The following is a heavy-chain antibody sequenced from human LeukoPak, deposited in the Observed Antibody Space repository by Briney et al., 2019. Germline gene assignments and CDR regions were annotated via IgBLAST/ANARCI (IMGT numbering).Heavy chain of an antibody. D-gene: IGHD7-27*01. CDR3: ARLGRIWGRAFDI. CDR2: IDYSGST. J-gene: IGHJ3*02. Sequence: SGTLLLTCTIPLGPISCYYWSSIRQPPAKGLERIGYIDYSGSTNYNPSLKSRVTISVDTYKNQFLLKVSSVADADTGVYYCARLGRIWGRAFDIWGQGTMVTVSS. CDR1: LGPISCYY. V-gene: IGHV4-59*08.